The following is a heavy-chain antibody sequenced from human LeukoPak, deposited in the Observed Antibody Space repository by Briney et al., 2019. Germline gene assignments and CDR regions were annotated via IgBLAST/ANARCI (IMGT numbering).Heavy chain of an antibody. V-gene: IGHV3-30-3*01. Sequence: GGSLRLSCAASGFTFSSYAMHLVRQAPGKGLEWVAVISYDGSNKYYADSVKGRFTISRDNSKNTLYLQMNSLRAEDTAVYYSARGYGDYDNWFDPWGQGTLVTVSS. CDR2: ISYDGSNK. J-gene: IGHJ5*02. D-gene: IGHD4-17*01. CDR1: GFTFSSYA. CDR3: ARGYGDYDNWFDP.